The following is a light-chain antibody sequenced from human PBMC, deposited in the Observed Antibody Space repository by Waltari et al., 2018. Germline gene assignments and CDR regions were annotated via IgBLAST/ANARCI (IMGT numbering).Light chain of an antibody. CDR2: AAS. J-gene: IGKJ5*01. CDR3: QQRNSWPPVT. Sequence: EIVLTQSPATLSLSPGERATLPCRASQSVANYLAWYQHKPGQAPRLLIYAASNRATGIPARFSGSGSGTDFTLTISSLEPEDFAVYYCQQRNSWPPVTFGQGTRLEIK. CDR1: QSVANY. V-gene: IGKV3-11*01.